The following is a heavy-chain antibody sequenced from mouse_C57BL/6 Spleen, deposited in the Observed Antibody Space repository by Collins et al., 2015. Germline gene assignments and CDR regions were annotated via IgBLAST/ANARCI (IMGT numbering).Heavy chain of an antibody. CDR3: ARYDTTATYAMDY. D-gene: IGHD1-2*01. CDR1: GYTFTSYY. V-gene: IGHV1S56*01. J-gene: IGHJ4*01. CDR2: IYPGNVNT. Sequence: QVQLQQSGPELVKPGASARISCKASGYTFTSYYIHWVKQRPGQGLEWIGWIYPGNVNTKYNEKFKGKATLTADKSSSTAYMQLSSLTSEDSAVYFCARYDTTATYAMDYWGQGTSVTVSS.